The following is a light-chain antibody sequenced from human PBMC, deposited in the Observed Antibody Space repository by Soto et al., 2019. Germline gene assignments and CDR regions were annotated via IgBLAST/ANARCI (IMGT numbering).Light chain of an antibody. CDR1: QGISND. J-gene: IGKJ1*01. Sequence: DIQMTQSPSSLSASVGDRVTITCRGSQGISNDLAWYQQKPGKVPKLLIYAASTLESGVPSRFSGRGSGTDFALTISSLQPEDVATYYCQNYNRAPRTFGQGTKVEIK. CDR2: AAS. V-gene: IGKV1-27*01. CDR3: QNYNRAPRT.